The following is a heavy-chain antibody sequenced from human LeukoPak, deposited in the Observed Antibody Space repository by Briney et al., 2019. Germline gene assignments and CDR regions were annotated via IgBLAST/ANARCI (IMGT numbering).Heavy chain of an antibody. D-gene: IGHD3-10*01. CDR2: INQSGST. Sequence: SETLSLTCAVYGGSFSGYYWSWIRQPPGKGLERIGEINQSGSTKYNPSLESRVTISVDTSKNQLSLKLSSVTAADTAVYYCARGPGSGSYFAWFDPWGQGDLVTVSS. V-gene: IGHV4-34*01. CDR1: GGSFSGYY. J-gene: IGHJ5*02. CDR3: ARGPGSGSYFAWFDP.